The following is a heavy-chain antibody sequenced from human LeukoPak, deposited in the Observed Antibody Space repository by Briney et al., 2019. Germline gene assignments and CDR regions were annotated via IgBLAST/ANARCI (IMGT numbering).Heavy chain of an antibody. J-gene: IGHJ4*02. CDR2: IYYSGST. V-gene: IGHV4-59*08. Sequence: PSETLSLTCTVSGGSISSYYWSWIRQPPGKGLEWIGYIYYSGSTNYNPSLKSRVTISVDTPKKQFSLKLSSVTAADTAVYYCARGGTYYYDNSGDEYWGQGTLVTVSS. D-gene: IGHD3-22*01. CDR1: GGSISSYY. CDR3: ARGGTYYYDNSGDEY.